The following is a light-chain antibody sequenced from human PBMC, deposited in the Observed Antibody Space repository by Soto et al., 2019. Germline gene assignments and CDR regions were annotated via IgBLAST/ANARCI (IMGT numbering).Light chain of an antibody. J-gene: IGKJ1*01. Sequence: EIVLTQSPGTLSLSPGERATLSCRASQSVSSSYLAWYQQQPGQAPRLLIYGASSRATGIPDRFSGSGSGTDFTLTISRLEPEDFAAYYCQQYGSHHTFGQGTKVEIK. CDR2: GAS. V-gene: IGKV3-20*01. CDR3: QQYGSHHT. CDR1: QSVSSSY.